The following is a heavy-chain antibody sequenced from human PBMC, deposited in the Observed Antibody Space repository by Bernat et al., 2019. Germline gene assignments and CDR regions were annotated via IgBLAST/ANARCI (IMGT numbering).Heavy chain of an antibody. CDR3: ARVGDCSGGSCYSPPFDY. CDR1: GYTFTSYY. CDR2: INPSNTGT. D-gene: IGHD2-15*01. Sequence: QVQLVQSGAEVKKPGASVKVSCKASGYTFTSYYMHWVRQAPGQGLEWMGIINPSNTGTTYAQRFQGRVTMTRDTSTSTVYMELTSLRSEDTAVYYCARVGDCSGGSCYSPPFDYWGQGTLVTVSS. V-gene: IGHV1-46*01. J-gene: IGHJ4*02.